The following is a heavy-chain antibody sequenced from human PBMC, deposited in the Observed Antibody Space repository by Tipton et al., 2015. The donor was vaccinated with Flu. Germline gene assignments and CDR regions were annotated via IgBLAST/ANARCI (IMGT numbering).Heavy chain of an antibody. V-gene: IGHV4-59*01. J-gene: IGHJ6*02. CDR3: ARGVIRGDHSYGFDV. CDR1: GYSISSGYY. D-gene: IGHD2-21*01. Sequence: TLSLTCAVSGYSISSGYYWSWIRRPPGKGLEYIGFISYTGRPNYNPSLKSRLAISLDASNHQFSLRLRSVSAADSAVYYCARGVIRGDHSYGFDVWDQGP. CDR2: ISYTGRP.